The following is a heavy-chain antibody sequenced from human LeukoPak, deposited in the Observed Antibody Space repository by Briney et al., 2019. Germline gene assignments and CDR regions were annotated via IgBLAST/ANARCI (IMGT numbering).Heavy chain of an antibody. Sequence: HPGGSLRLSCAASGFTFSSYWMGWVRQAPGKGLEWVANIKQDGSEKYYVDSVKGRFTISRDNAKNSLFLQMNSLRAEDTAVYYCARDLSGWELREYWGQGTLVTVSS. CDR3: ARDLSGWELREY. J-gene: IGHJ4*02. V-gene: IGHV3-7*01. CDR1: GFTFSSYW. D-gene: IGHD1-26*01. CDR2: IKQDGSEK.